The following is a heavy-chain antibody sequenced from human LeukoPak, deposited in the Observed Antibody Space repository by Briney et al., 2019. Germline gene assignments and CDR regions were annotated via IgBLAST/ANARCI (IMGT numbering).Heavy chain of an antibody. Sequence: ASVKLSCKASRYTFTGYYMHSVRQAPGQGLEWMGWINPNSGGTNYAQKFQGRVTMTRDTSISTAYMERSRLRSDDTAVYYCAIDRIEGVFDYWGQGTLVTVSS. CDR1: RYTFTGYY. CDR2: INPNSGGT. J-gene: IGHJ4*02. V-gene: IGHV1-2*02. CDR3: AIDRIEGVFDY.